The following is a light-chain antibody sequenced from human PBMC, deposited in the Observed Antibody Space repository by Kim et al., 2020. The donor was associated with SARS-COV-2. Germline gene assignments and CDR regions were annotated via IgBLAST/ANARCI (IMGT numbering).Light chain of an antibody. J-gene: IGKJ4*01. CDR2: EAS. Sequence: DIQLTQSPSSVSASAGDSVTITCRASQDISSWLAWYQRKPGKAPKVLFYEASNLQSGVPSRFSGSGSGTVFTLTISGLRPEGVANYCWQHTHGFPLTFGGGTKVDIK. CDR3: QHTHGFPLT. V-gene: IGKV1D-12*01. CDR1: QDISSW.